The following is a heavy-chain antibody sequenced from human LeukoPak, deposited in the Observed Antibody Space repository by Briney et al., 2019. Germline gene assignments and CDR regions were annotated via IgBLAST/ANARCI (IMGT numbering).Heavy chain of an antibody. CDR2: IRSKAYGGTT. Sequence: GGSLRLSCTASGFTFGDYAMSWFGQAPGKGLEWVGFIRSKAYGGTTEYAAPVKGRFTISRDDSKSIAYLQMNSLKTEDTAVYYCTRLVVGASAFDIWGQGTMLTVSS. CDR1: GFTFGDYA. J-gene: IGHJ3*02. D-gene: IGHD1-26*01. CDR3: TRLVVGASAFDI. V-gene: IGHV3-49*03.